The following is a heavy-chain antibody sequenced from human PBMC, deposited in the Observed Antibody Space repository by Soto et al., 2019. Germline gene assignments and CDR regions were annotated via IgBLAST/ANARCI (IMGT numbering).Heavy chain of an antibody. CDR2: INPNSGGT. V-gene: IGHV1-2*04. Sequence: RASVKVSCKASGYTFTGYYMHWVRQAPGQGLEWMGWINPNSGGTNYAQKFQGWVTMTRDTSISTAYMELSRLRSDDTAVYYCARDPLPYCSSTSCYSYGMDVWGQGTTVTVSS. CDR3: ARDPLPYCSSTSCYSYGMDV. CDR1: GYTFTGYY. D-gene: IGHD2-2*01. J-gene: IGHJ6*02.